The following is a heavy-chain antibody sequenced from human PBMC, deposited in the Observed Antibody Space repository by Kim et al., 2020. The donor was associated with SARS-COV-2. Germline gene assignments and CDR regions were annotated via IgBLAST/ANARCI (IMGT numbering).Heavy chain of an antibody. J-gene: IGHJ6*02. Sequence: GGSLRLSCAASGFTFSSYAMSWVREAPGKGLEWVSAISGSGGSTYYADSVKGRFTISRDNSKNTLYLQMNSLRAEDTAVYYCAKGGQLVLFVFVGMDVWGQGTTVTVSS. V-gene: IGHV3-23*01. D-gene: IGHD6-6*01. CDR3: AKGGQLVLFVFVGMDV. CDR1: GFTFSSYA. CDR2: ISGSGGST.